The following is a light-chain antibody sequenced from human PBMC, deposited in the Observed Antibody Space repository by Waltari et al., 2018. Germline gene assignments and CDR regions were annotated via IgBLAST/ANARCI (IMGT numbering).Light chain of an antibody. J-gene: IGKJ4*01. V-gene: IGKV1-12*01. Sequence: DIQMTQSPSSVSASVGDRVTITCRASQDISRYLVWYQQKPGEAPNLLIYGASNLQSGVPSRFSGSGSGTDFTLTIDTLQPEDFATYFCQQSNYFPLTFGGGTKVEIE. CDR1: QDISRY. CDR3: QQSNYFPLT. CDR2: GAS.